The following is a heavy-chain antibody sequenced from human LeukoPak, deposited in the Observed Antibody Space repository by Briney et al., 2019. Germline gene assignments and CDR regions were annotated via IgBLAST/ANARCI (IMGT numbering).Heavy chain of an antibody. CDR3: ARRAGAYSHPYDY. V-gene: IGHV3-53*01. Sequence: GGSLRLSCAASGFTFSNYWMHWVRQAPGKGLEWVSFIYSDNTHYSDSVKGRFTISRDNSKNTLYLQMNSLRAEDTAVYYCARRAGAYSHPYDYWGQGTLVTVSS. CDR2: IYSDNT. D-gene: IGHD4/OR15-4a*01. J-gene: IGHJ4*02. CDR1: GFTFSNYW.